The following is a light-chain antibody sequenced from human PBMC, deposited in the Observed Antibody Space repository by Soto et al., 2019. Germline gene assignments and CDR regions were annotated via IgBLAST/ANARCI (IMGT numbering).Light chain of an antibody. V-gene: IGKV2-28*01. CDR2: LGS. CDR3: MQALQTPT. Sequence: DIVTTQSPLSLPVTPGEPASISCRSSQSLLHSNGYNYLDWYLQKPGQSPQLLIYLGSNRASGVPDRFSGSGSGTDFTLKISRVEAEDVGVYYCMQALQTPTFGGGTKVEIK. CDR1: QSLLHSNGYNY. J-gene: IGKJ4*01.